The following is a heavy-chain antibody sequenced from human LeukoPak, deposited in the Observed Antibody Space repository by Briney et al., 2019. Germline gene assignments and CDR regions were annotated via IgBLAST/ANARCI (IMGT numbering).Heavy chain of an antibody. V-gene: IGHV3-23*01. CDR1: GFTFSSYG. J-gene: IGHJ4*02. CDR2: ISGSGGST. CDR3: AKDQVPYKIQWLPDY. Sequence: QSGGSLRLSCAASGFTFSSYGMSWVRQAPGKGLESVSSISGSGGSTYYADSVKGRFTISRDNSKNTLYLQMNSLRAEDTAVYNCAKDQVPYKIQWLPDYWGQGTLVTVSS. D-gene: IGHD6-19*01.